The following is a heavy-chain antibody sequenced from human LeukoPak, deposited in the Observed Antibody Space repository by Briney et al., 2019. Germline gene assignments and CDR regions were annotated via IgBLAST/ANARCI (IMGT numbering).Heavy chain of an antibody. CDR2: ISGSGGST. J-gene: IGHJ1*01. V-gene: IGHV3-23*01. Sequence: GGSLRLSCAASGFTFSSYAMSWVRQAPGKGLEWVSAISGSGGSTYYADSVKGRFTISRDNSKNTLYLQMNSLRAEDTAVYYCAKDAPQYYYDRHGGGIGYFQHWGQGTLVTVSS. CDR1: GFTFSSYA. CDR3: AKDAPQYYYDRHGGGIGYFQH. D-gene: IGHD3-22*01.